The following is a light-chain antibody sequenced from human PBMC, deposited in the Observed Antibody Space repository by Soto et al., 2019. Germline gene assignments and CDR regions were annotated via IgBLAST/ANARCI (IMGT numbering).Light chain of an antibody. CDR1: QSVRSSY. Sequence: EIVLTQSPGTLSLSPGERATLSCRASQSVRSSYLAWYQQKPGQAPRLLIYGASSRATGIPARFSGSGSGTDFTLTISRLEPEDFAVYYCQQHGSSPGTFGQGTKVEIK. J-gene: IGKJ1*01. V-gene: IGKV3-20*01. CDR2: GAS. CDR3: QQHGSSPGT.